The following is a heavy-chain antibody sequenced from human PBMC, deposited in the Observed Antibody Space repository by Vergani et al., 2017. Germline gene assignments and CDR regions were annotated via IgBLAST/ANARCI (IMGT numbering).Heavy chain of an antibody. CDR1: GYTFTTYT. D-gene: IGHD2-2*01. CDR2: INAGNGNT. Sequence: QVQLVQSGAEVKKPGASVKVSCKASGYTFTTYTMHWVRQAPGQRLEWMGWINAGNGNTKYSQKFEGRVTMTRDTSASTAYMELSSLRSEDTAVYYCARMVGECSSSRCYNWFDPWGQGTLVTVSS. CDR3: ARMVGECSSSRCYNWFDP. J-gene: IGHJ5*02. V-gene: IGHV1-3*01.